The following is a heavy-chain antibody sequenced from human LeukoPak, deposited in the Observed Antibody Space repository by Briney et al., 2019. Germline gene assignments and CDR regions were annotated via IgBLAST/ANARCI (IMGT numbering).Heavy chain of an antibody. Sequence: SETLSLTCAVYGGSFSGYYWSWIRQPPGKGLEWIGEINHSGSTNYNPSLKSRVTISVDTSKNQFSLKLSSVTAADTAVYYCARALAQNYYGSGSYSWKYYYYGMDVWGQGTTVTVSS. CDR2: INHSGST. D-gene: IGHD3-10*01. J-gene: IGHJ6*02. CDR1: GGSFSGYY. V-gene: IGHV4-34*01. CDR3: ARALAQNYYGSGSYSWKYYYYGMDV.